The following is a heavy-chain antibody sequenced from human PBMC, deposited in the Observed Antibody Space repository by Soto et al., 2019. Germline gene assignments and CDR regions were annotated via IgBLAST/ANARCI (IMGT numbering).Heavy chain of an antibody. CDR3: ARDPEDGSGTNYNWFDS. Sequence: QMQLVQSGAEVKKPGSSVKISCKASGGTFCNLGISWLRQAPGQGLEWMGGTIPIFDPPHYAEKFRDRVTIAADAPTAAYLEMTSLTSADTATYYCARDPEDGSGTNYNWFDSWGQGTLVTVSS. D-gene: IGHD3-10*01. CDR2: TIPIFDPP. J-gene: IGHJ5*01. CDR1: GGTFCNLG. V-gene: IGHV1-69*01.